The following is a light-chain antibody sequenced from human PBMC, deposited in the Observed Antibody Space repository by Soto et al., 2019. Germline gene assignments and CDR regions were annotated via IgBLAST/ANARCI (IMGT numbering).Light chain of an antibody. CDR1: SSDVGGYNY. V-gene: IGLV2-14*01. J-gene: IGLJ3*02. Sequence: QSALTQPASVSGSPGQSITISCTGTSSDVGGYNYVSWYQQHPGKAPKLMIYEVSNRPSGVSTRFSGSKSGNTASLTISGRQAEDEADYYCSSYTSSSNWVFGGGTKLTVL. CDR2: EVS. CDR3: SSYTSSSNWV.